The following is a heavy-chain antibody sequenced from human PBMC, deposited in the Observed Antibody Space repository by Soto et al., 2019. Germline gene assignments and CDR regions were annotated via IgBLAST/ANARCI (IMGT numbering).Heavy chain of an antibody. J-gene: IGHJ4*02. D-gene: IGHD5-18*01. CDR1: GVSINSHDW. V-gene: IGHV4-4*02. CDR2: SHQSGNT. Sequence: QVQLQESGPGLVKPSGTLSLTCAVSGVSINSHDWWTWVHQPPGKGLEWIGESHQSGNTNYNSSLESRVTISVDKSKNHFSLNVSSVTVADTAVYYCATRDTSRFYWGQGTLVTVSS. CDR3: ATRDTSRFY.